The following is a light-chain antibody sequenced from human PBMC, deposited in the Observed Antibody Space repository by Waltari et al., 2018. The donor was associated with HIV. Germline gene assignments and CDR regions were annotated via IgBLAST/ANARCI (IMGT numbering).Light chain of an antibody. CDR3: QQYINWPPWS. CDR2: SAS. Sequence: EIVMTQSPATLSVSPGDRVTLSCRARQSVGSNLAWYQQKPGRAPSLLLYSASTRATGIPARFSGSGSGTEFTLTISSLQSEDFAVYYCQQYINWPPWSFGQGTKVEIK. CDR1: QSVGSN. V-gene: IGKV3-15*01. J-gene: IGKJ1*01.